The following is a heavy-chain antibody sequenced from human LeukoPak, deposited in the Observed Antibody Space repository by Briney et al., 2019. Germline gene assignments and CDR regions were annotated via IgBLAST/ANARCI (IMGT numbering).Heavy chain of an antibody. CDR1: GFTFSSYW. V-gene: IGHV3-48*04. Sequence: PGGSLRLSCTASGFTFSSYWMSWVRQAPGKGLEWVSYISSSGSTIYYADSVKGRFTISRDNAKNSLYLQMNSLRAEDTAVYYCARGSPNKPDYWGQGTLVTVSS. CDR2: ISSSGSTI. D-gene: IGHD2/OR15-2a*01. CDR3: ARGSPNKPDY. J-gene: IGHJ4*02.